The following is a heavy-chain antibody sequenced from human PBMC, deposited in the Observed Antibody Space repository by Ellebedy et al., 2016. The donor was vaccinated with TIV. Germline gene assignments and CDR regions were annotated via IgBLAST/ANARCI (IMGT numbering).Heavy chain of an antibody. Sequence: GGSLRLSCAASGLTFRTYAMNWVRQAPGKGLEWVAVISGSGTTTYYADYVKGRFTISRDNSKNTLYLQMNNQRAEDTAVYYCAKGPYWMAQVRNWFDPWGQGTLVTVSS. CDR1: GLTFRTYA. J-gene: IGHJ5*02. CDR2: ISGSGTTT. V-gene: IGHV3-23*01. CDR3: AKGPYWMAQVRNWFDP. D-gene: IGHD5-24*01.